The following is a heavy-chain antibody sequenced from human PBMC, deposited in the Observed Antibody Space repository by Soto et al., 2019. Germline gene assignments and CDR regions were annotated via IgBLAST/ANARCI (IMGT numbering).Heavy chain of an antibody. CDR3: ARAPLTGTTGPDY. J-gene: IGHJ4*02. D-gene: IGHD1-7*01. CDR2: INHSGST. Sequence: SETLSLTCAVYGGSFSGYYWSWIRQPPGKGLEWIGEINHSGSTNYNPSLKSRVTISVDTSKNQFSLRLSSVTAADTAVYYCARAPLTGTTGPDYWGQGTLVTVSS. CDR1: GGSFSGYY. V-gene: IGHV4-34*01.